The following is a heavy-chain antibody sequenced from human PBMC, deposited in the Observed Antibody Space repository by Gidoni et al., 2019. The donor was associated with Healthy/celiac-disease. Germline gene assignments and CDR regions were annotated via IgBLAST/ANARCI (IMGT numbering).Heavy chain of an antibody. CDR2: INPSGGST. D-gene: IGHD3-22*01. V-gene: IGHV1-46*01. J-gene: IGHJ5*02. Sequence: QVQLVQSGAEVKKPGASVKVSCKASGYTFTSYYMHWVRQAPGQGLEWMGIINPSGGSTSYAQKFQGRVTMTRDTSTSTVYMELSSLRSEDTAVYYCARNSGRYYDSPSNWFDPWGQGTLVTVSS. CDR1: GYTFTSYY. CDR3: ARNSGRYYDSPSNWFDP.